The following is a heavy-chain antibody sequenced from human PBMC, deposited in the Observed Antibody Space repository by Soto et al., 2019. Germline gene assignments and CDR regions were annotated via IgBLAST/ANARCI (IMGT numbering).Heavy chain of an antibody. Sequence: ASVKVSCKASGYSFTSYGIAWVRQAPGQGPEWMGWISPHNGRTNYAQNVKGRVVMTTEISTNTVYLELRSLRSDDTAAYYCGRCRPDIYAMDVWGQGTTDTSP. CDR2: ISPHNGRT. CDR1: GYSFTSYG. V-gene: IGHV1-18*01. J-gene: IGHJ6*02. CDR3: GRCRPDIYAMDV.